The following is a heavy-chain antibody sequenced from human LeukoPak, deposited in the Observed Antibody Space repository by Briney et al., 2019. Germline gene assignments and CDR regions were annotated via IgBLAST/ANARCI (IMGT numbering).Heavy chain of an antibody. V-gene: IGHV3-21*01. CDR3: ARSASYDYYFDY. CDR2: ISSSSSYI. J-gene: IGHJ4*02. Sequence: GGSLRLSCAVSGFTFSTYTMNWVRRAPGKGLEWVSSISSSSSYIYYADSVKGRFTISRDNAKNSLYLQMNSLRAEDTAVYYCARSASYDYYFDYWGQGTLVTVSS. CDR1: GFTFSTYT. D-gene: IGHD3-16*01.